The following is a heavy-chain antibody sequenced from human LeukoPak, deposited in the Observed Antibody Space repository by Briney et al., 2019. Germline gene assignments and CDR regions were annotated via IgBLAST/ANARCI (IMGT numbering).Heavy chain of an antibody. CDR1: GFTFSSYA. D-gene: IGHD3-9*01. J-gene: IGHJ3*02. CDR2: ISGSGAGT. V-gene: IGHV3-23*01. CDR3: AKGQRSQYYDILTGNLFDAFDI. Sequence: GGSLRLSCAVSGFTFSSYAMNWVRQAPGKGLEWVSGISGSGAGTYYADSVKGRFTISRDNSKNTLYLQMNGLRVEDTAVYYCAKGQRSQYYDILTGNLFDAFDIWGQGTMVTVSS.